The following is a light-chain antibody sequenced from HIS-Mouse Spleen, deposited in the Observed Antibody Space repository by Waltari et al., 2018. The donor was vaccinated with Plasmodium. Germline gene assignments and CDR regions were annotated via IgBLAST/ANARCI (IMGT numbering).Light chain of an antibody. CDR3: QQSYSTPPT. CDR1: QRISSY. CDR2: AAS. V-gene: IGKV1-39*01. J-gene: IGKJ4*01. Sequence: DIQMTQSPSSLSASVGDRVTITCRASQRISSYLNWYKQKPGKAPKLLIYAASSLQSGVPSRFSGSGSGTDFTLTISSLQPEDFATYYCQQSYSTPPTFGGGTKVEIK.